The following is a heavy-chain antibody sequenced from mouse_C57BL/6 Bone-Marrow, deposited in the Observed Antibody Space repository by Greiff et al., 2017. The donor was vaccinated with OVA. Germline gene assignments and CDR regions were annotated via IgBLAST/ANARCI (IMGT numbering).Heavy chain of an antibody. J-gene: IGHJ4*01. CDR1: GFTFSNYW. V-gene: IGHV6-3*01. Sequence: EVQLVESGGGLVQPGGSMKLSCVASGFTFSNYWMNWVRQSPEKGLEWVAHIRLKSDNYATQYAESVKGRFTISRDDSKIRVYLHMNNLRAEDTGIYYGAGASGTLYAMDYWGQGTSVTVSS. CDR2: IRLKSDNYAT. CDR3: AGASGTLYAMDY. D-gene: IGHD3-1*01.